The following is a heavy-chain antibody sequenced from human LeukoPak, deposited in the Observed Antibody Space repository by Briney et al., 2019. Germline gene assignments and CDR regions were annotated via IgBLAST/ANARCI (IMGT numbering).Heavy chain of an antibody. D-gene: IGHD5-12*01. CDR1: GFTFSSYA. J-gene: IGHJ4*02. V-gene: IGHV3-23*01. Sequence: PGGSLRLSCAASGFTFSSYAMSWVRQAPGKGLEWVSAISGSGGSTYYADSVKGRFTISRDNSKNTVYLQMNSLRAEDTAVFYCARVGGDIAATGHFDYWGQGTLVTVSS. CDR2: ISGSGGST. CDR3: ARVGGDIAATGHFDY.